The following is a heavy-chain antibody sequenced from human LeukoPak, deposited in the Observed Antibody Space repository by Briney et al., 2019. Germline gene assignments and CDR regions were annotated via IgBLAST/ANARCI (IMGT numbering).Heavy chain of an antibody. Sequence: GASVKVSCKASGYTFTGYYMHWVRQAPGQGLEWMGWINPNSGGTNYAQKFEGRVPMTRDTSISTAYMELSRLRSDDTAVYYCARDILCSSTSCYENWFDPWGQGTLVTVSS. CDR2: INPNSGGT. CDR1: GYTFTGYY. V-gene: IGHV1-2*02. CDR3: ARDILCSSTSCYENWFDP. J-gene: IGHJ5*02. D-gene: IGHD2-2*01.